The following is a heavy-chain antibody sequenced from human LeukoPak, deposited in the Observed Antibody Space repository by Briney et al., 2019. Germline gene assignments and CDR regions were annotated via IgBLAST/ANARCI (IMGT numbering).Heavy chain of an antibody. V-gene: IGHV3-7*01. CDR2: IKQDGTEK. J-gene: IGHJ6*04. CDR3: AELGITMIGGV. Sequence: GESLRLSCAASGFTFTTYWLGWVRQPPGKGLEWVANIKQDGTEKYYVDPVKGRFTISRDNAKNSLYLQMNSLRAEDTAVYYCAELGITMIGGVWGKGTTVTVSS. D-gene: IGHD3-10*02. CDR1: GFTFTTYW.